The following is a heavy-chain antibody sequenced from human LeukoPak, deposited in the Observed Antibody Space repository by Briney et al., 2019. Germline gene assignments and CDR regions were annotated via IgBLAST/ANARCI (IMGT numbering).Heavy chain of an antibody. CDR3: AKWNRHYSHNNWFDP. J-gene: IGHJ5*02. D-gene: IGHD1-7*01. V-gene: IGHV3-23*01. Sequence: GGSLRLSCAASGFTFSSYAMSWVRQAPGKGLEWVSAISGSGGSTYYADSVKGRFTISRDNSKNTLYLQMNSLRAEDTAVYYCAKWNRHYSHNNWFDPWGQGTLVTVSS. CDR2: ISGSGGST. CDR1: GFTFSSYA.